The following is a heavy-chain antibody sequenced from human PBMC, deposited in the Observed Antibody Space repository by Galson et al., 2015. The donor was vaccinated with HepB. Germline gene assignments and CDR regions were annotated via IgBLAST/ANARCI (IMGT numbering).Heavy chain of an antibody. CDR1: GFTFSSPG. V-gene: IGHV3-30*18. D-gene: IGHD5-18*01. J-gene: IGHJ4*02. CDR2: LSYDGSNK. Sequence: SLRLSCAVSGFTFSSPGMHWVRQAPGKGLEWVAILSYDGSNKYYADSVKGRFTISRDNSKNTLYLQMNSLRAEDTAVYYCAKERGYSNGVDYWGQGTPVTVSS. CDR3: AKERGYSNGVDY.